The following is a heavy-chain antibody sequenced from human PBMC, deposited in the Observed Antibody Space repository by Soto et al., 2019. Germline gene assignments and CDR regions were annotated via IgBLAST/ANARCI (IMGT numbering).Heavy chain of an antibody. CDR3: ARGQVTWIQLWFWFDY. CDR1: GGCCSGYY. V-gene: IGHV4-34*01. CDR2: INHSGST. J-gene: IGHJ4*02. D-gene: IGHD5-18*01. Sequence: SDTLSLTCAVYGGCCSGYYWSWIRQPPGKGLEWIGEINHSGSTNYNPSLKSRVTISVDTSKNQFSLKLSSVTAADTAVYYCARGQVTWIQLWFWFDYWGQGTPVTVS.